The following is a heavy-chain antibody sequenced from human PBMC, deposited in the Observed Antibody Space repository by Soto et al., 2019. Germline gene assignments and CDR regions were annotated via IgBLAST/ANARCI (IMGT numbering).Heavy chain of an antibody. D-gene: IGHD6-6*01. CDR3: AKDTPEPARPCFYYYYYYMGV. CDR1: GFTFSSYA. Sequence: EVQLLESGGGLVQPGGSLRLSCAASGFTFSSYAMSWVRQAPGKGLEWVSAISGSGGSTYYADSVKGRFTISRDNSKNPLYLKMNGLRAEDTAVYYCAKDTPEPARPCFYYYYYYMGVWGKGTTVTVSS. V-gene: IGHV3-23*01. CDR2: ISGSGGST. J-gene: IGHJ6*03.